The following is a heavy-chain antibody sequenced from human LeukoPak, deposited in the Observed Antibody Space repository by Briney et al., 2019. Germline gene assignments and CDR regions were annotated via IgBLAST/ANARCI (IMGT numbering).Heavy chain of an antibody. Sequence: SGPTLLKPTQTLTLTFTFSGFSLSTSGVGVGWIRQPPGKALEWLALIYWDDDKRYSPSLKSRLTITKDTSKSQVVLTMTNMDPVDTATYYCAHQGRAFDIWGQGTMVTVSS. CDR1: GFSLSTSGVG. V-gene: IGHV2-5*02. CDR2: IYWDDDK. CDR3: AHQGRAFDI. J-gene: IGHJ3*02.